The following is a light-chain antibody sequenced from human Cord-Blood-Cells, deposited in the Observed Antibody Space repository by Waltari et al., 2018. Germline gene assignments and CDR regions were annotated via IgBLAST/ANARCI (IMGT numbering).Light chain of an antibody. CDR1: SSDVGSYNL. Sequence: QSALTQPASVSGSPGQSITISCTGTSSDVGSYNLVSWYQQPPGKAPKLMIYEGSKRPSGVSNRFAGSKAGNTASLTISGLQAEDEADYYCCSYAGSYVFGTGTKVTVL. CDR2: EGS. V-gene: IGLV2-23*01. CDR3: CSYAGSYV. J-gene: IGLJ1*01.